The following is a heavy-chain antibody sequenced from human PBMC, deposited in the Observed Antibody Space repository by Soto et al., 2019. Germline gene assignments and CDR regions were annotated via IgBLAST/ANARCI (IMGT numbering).Heavy chain of an antibody. CDR3: AIIEYSSSSGFDY. CDR1: GFTFSSYG. V-gene: IGHV3-30*03. Sequence: PGGSLRLSCAASGFTFSSYGMHWVRQAPGKGLEWVAVISYDGSNKYYADSVKGRFTISRDNSKNTLYLQMNSLGAEDTAVYYCAIIEYSSSSGFDYWGQGTLVTVSS. CDR2: ISYDGSNK. J-gene: IGHJ4*02. D-gene: IGHD6-6*01.